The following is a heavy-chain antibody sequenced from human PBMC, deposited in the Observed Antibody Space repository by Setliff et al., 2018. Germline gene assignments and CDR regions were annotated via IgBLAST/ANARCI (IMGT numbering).Heavy chain of an antibody. Sequence: ASVKVSCKASGGTFNSYAISWVRQAPGQGLEWMGWISAYNGNTNYAQKLQGRVTMTTDTSTSTAYMELSSLRSDDTAVYYCARSPPTVVVTAIQAIFDYWGQGTLVTVSS. V-gene: IGHV1-18*01. J-gene: IGHJ4*02. CDR1: GGTFNSYA. D-gene: IGHD2-21*02. CDR3: ARSPPTVVVTAIQAIFDY. CDR2: ISAYNGNT.